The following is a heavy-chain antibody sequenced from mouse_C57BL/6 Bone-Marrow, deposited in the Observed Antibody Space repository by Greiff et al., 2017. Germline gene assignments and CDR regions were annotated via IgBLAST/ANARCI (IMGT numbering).Heavy chain of an antibody. CDR2: IWSGGIT. CDR3: AKIADYSMYY. J-gene: IGHJ4*01. CDR1: GFSFTSYG. V-gene: IGHV2-4*01. Sequence: VQLQQSGPGLVQPSQSLSITCTVSGFSFTSYGVHWVRQPPGKGLEWLGVIWSGGITDYNAAFIYRLSISKDNSKSQVFFKMNSLQSDDTAIYYFAKIADYSMYYWGQGTSVTVSS.